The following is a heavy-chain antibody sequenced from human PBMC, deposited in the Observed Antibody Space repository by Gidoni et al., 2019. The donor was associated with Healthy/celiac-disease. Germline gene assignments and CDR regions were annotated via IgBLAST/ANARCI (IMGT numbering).Heavy chain of an antibody. CDR1: GGSFSGSY. Sequence: QVQLQQWGAGLLKPSETLSLTCAVYGGSFSGSYWSCISQPPGKGLEWIGEINHSGSTNYNPYLKSRVNISVDTDKNQCSRKRSSVTAADTDVDYCARGWGTDYWGQGTLVTVS. V-gene: IGHV4-34*01. CDR3: ARGWGTDY. D-gene: IGHD7-27*01. J-gene: IGHJ4*02. CDR2: INHSGST.